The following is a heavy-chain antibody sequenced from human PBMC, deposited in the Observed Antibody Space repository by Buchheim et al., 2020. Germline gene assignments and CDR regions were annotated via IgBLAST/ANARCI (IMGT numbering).Heavy chain of an antibody. D-gene: IGHD5-12*01. Sequence: QVQLQESGPGLVKPSETLSLTCTVSGGSISSYYWSWIRQPPGKGLEWIGYIYYSGSTNYNPSLKSRVTISVDTSKNQFSLKLSSVTAADTAVYYCARGDGIVATLTHWGQGTL. CDR1: GGSISSYY. V-gene: IGHV4-59*01. CDR3: ARGDGIVATLTH. J-gene: IGHJ4*02. CDR2: IYYSGST.